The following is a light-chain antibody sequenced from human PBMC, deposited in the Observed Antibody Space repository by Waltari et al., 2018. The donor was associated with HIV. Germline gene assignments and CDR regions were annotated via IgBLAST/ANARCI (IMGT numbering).Light chain of an antibody. Sequence: QSVLTQPPSASGAPGQRFTISCTGGSSTIGADYDVHWYQQIPGTAPKLLISGNKNRPSGVPDRFSASKSGTSASLAITGLQAEDEADYFCQSYDRSLSASVVFGGGTKLTVL. V-gene: IGLV1-40*01. CDR2: GNK. CDR1: SSTIGADYD. J-gene: IGLJ2*01. CDR3: QSYDRSLSASVV.